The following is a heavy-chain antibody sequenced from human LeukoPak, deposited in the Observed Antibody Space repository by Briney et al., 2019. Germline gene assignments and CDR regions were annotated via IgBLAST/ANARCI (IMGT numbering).Heavy chain of an antibody. V-gene: IGHV3-30*18. Sequence: GGSLRLSCAASGFIFSSYGMHWVRQAPGKGLEWVAVISHDGSNKYYGDSVKGQFTISRDNSKNTLYLQMNNPRVEDTAVYYCAKGYSSSGWYSGLFDYWGQGTLVTVSS. CDR1: GFIFSSYG. CDR3: AKGYSSSGWYSGLFDY. CDR2: ISHDGSNK. D-gene: IGHD6-19*01. J-gene: IGHJ4*02.